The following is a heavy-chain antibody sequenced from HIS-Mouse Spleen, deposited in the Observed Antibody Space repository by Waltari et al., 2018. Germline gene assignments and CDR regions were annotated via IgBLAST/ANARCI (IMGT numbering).Heavy chain of an antibody. V-gene: IGHV1-8*01. CDR3: ARGPPPGTPLDY. D-gene: IGHD1-1*01. CDR1: GYTFTSYD. CDR2: RNPNSGKT. Sequence: QVQLVQSGAEVKKPGASVKVSCKASGYTFTSYDSNWVRQATGQGLEWMGWRNPNSGKTGYEQKFQGRVTMTRNTSISTAYMELSSLRSEDTAVYYCARGPPPGTPLDYWGQGTLVTVSS. J-gene: IGHJ4*02.